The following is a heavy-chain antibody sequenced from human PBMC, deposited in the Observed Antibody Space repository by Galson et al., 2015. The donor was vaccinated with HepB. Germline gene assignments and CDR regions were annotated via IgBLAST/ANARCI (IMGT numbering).Heavy chain of an antibody. CDR1: GFTLDDYG. J-gene: IGHJ4*02. D-gene: IGHD6-19*01. Sequence: SLRLSCAASGFTLDDYGMSWVRQVPGQGLEWVAGSNRNGGNTDYADSVQSRFTISRYDAKNSLHLQMNSLRAEDTALYFCVRGGDSSGWEFEYWGQGTLVTVSS. CDR2: SNRNGGNT. CDR3: VRGGDSSGWEFEY. V-gene: IGHV3-20*04.